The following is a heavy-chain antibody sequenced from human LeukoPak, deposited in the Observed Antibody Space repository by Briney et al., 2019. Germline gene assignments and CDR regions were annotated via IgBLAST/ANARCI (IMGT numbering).Heavy chain of an antibody. V-gene: IGHV4-34*01. CDR1: GGSFSGYY. J-gene: IGHJ4*02. Sequence: SETLSLTCAVYGGSFSGYYWSWIRQPPGKGLEWIGEINHSGSTNYNPSLKSRVTISVDTSKNQFSLKLSSVTAADTAVYYCARRDWLPHFDYWGQGTLVTVSS. CDR3: ARRDWLPHFDY. D-gene: IGHD3-9*01. CDR2: INHSGST.